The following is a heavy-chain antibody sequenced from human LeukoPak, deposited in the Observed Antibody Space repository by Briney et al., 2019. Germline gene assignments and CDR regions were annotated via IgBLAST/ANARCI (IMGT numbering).Heavy chain of an antibody. V-gene: IGHV4-59*08. J-gene: IGHJ4*02. D-gene: IGHD5-24*01. CDR3: ARLDAAAGRYLQFFY. CDR2: IHDSGST. CDR1: GGSISNYY. Sequence: SETLSLTCTVSGGSISNYYWSWIRQSPEKGLEWIGYIHDSGSTNYNPSLKSRVTISVDTSKNQFSLKLSSVTAADTAVYYYARLDAAAGRYLQFFYWGQGTLVTVSS.